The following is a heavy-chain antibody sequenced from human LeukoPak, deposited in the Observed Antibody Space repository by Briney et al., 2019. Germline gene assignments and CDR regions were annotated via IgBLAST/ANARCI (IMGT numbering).Heavy chain of an antibody. V-gene: IGHV4-39*07. CDR3: ARIYSNYGGLDY. D-gene: IGHD4-11*01. J-gene: IGHJ4*02. CDR2: IYYSGST. Sequence: PSETLSLTCTVSGGSISSSSYYWGWIRQPPGKGLEWIGSIYYSGSTYYNPSLKSRVTISVDTSKNQFSLKLSSVTAADTAVYYCARIYSNYGGLDYWGQGTLVTVSS. CDR1: GGSISSSSYY.